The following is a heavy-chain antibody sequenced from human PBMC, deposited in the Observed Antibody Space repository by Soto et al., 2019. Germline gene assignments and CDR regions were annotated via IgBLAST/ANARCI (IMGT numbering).Heavy chain of an antibody. J-gene: IGHJ5*02. V-gene: IGHV4-39*01. CDR1: GGSISSSSYY. D-gene: IGHD3-10*01. Sequence: SETLSLTCTVSGGSISSSSYYWGWIRQPPGKGLEWIGSIYYSGSTYYNPSLKSRVTISVDTSKNQFSLKLSSVTAADTAVYYCARQDVLLWFGEPRERNWFDPWGQGTLVTVSS. CDR3: ARQDVLLWFGEPRERNWFDP. CDR2: IYYSGST.